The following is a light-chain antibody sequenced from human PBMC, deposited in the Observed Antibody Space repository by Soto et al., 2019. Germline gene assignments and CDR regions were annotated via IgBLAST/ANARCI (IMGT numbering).Light chain of an antibody. CDR1: LSVSAW. CDR2: KAS. V-gene: IGKV1-5*03. J-gene: IGKJ1*01. Sequence: DIQLTQSPSALSASVGDRVTITCRASLSVSAWLAWYQVKPGKAPNLLIYKASILQSGVPSRFSGSGSGTEFTLTISSLQPDDFATYYCQQYNSYSPWTFGQGTKVDIK. CDR3: QQYNSYSPWT.